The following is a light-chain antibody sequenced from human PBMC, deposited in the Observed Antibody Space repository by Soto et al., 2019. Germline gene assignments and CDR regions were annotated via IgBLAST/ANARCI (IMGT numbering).Light chain of an antibody. CDR1: QGVDNTY. Sequence: EILLTQSPGTLSLSTGERVTLSCRASQGVDNTYLAWSQQKPGQAPRLLVHGASNRATGIPDRFSGSGSETDFTLTISRLEPEDFAVYYCQQYATSPLTFGQGTKVEIK. V-gene: IGKV3-20*01. CDR2: GAS. J-gene: IGKJ1*01. CDR3: QQYATSPLT.